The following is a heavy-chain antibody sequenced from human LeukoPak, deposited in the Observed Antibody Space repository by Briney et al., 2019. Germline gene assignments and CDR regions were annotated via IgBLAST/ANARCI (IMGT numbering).Heavy chain of an antibody. D-gene: IGHD1-26*01. Sequence: ASVKVSCKASGYTFNSYGISWVRQAPGQGLEWMGWVSAYNGHTNYAQKFQGRVTMTTDTSTSTASMELRSLRSDDTAVYYCARLIPQKWELPGKWFDPWGQGTLVTVSS. CDR3: ARLIPQKWELPGKWFDP. CDR1: GYTFNSYG. V-gene: IGHV1-18*01. J-gene: IGHJ5*02. CDR2: VSAYNGHT.